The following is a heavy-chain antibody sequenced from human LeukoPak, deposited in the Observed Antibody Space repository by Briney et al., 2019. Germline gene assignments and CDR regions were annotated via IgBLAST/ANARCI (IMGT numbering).Heavy chain of an antibody. V-gene: IGHV4-4*09. J-gene: IGHJ4*02. D-gene: IGHD2-21*02. CDR1: GGSISGYY. CDR2: IYHSGRA. CDR3: ARSYCGGDCYSGGGIVDY. Sequence: ETLSLTCTVSGGSISGYYWSWIRQPPGKGLEWIGYIYHSGRANYNPSLRSRVTISVDTSKNQFSLKLSSVAAADTAVYYCARSYCGGDCYSGGGIVDYWGQGALVTVSS.